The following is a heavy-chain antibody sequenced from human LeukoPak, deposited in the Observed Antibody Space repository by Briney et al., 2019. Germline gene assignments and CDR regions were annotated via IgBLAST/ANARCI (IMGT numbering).Heavy chain of an antibody. CDR2: ISKDGSDK. CDR3: ARDYWWNYDY. D-gene: IGHD1-7*01. J-gene: IGHJ4*02. Sequence: GRSLRLSCAASGFTFSDYAMHWVRQAPGKGLEWVAVISKDGSDKYYPGSVRGRFTISRDNSKNTVYLQMDSLRAEDTAIYYCARDYWWNYDYWGQGTLVTVSS. V-gene: IGHV3-30-3*01. CDR1: GFTFSDYA.